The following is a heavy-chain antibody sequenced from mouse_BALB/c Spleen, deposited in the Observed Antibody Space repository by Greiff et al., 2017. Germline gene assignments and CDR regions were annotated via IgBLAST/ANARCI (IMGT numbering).Heavy chain of an antibody. CDR3: TRTVYAMDY. Sequence: DVHLVESGGGLVKPGGSLKLSCAASGFTFSSYTMSWVRQTPEKRLEWVATISSGGSYTYYPDSVKGRFTISRDNAKNTLYLQMSSLKSEDTAMYYCTRTVYAMDYWGQGTSVTVSS. D-gene: IGHD1-1*01. CDR2: ISSGGSYT. J-gene: IGHJ4*01. V-gene: IGHV5-6-4*01. CDR1: GFTFSSYT.